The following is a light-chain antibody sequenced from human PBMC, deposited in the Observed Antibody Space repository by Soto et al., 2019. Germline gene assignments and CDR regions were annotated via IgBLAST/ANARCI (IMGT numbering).Light chain of an antibody. Sequence: EIVLAQSPGTLSLSPGESATLSCRASQSVSYNYLAWYQQKPGQPPRLLIYGASSRATGIPDRFSGSGSGTDFTLTISRLEPEDFALYFCQHYGDSLVEFGQGTKVEIK. CDR2: GAS. CDR3: QHYGDSLVE. J-gene: IGKJ1*01. V-gene: IGKV3-20*01. CDR1: QSVSYNY.